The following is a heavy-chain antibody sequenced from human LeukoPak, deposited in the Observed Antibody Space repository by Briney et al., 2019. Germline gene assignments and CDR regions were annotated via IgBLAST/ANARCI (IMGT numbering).Heavy chain of an antibody. CDR2: ISSSSGTI. V-gene: IGHV3-48*04. Sequence: GGSLRLSCVASGFTFSTYSMNWVRQAPGKGLEWVSYISSSSGTIYYAHSVKGRFTISRDNAKNSLYLQMNSLRAEDTAVYYCARDPLWSGAFDIWGQGTMVTVSS. D-gene: IGHD3-10*01. CDR1: GFTFSTYS. CDR3: ARDPLWSGAFDI. J-gene: IGHJ3*02.